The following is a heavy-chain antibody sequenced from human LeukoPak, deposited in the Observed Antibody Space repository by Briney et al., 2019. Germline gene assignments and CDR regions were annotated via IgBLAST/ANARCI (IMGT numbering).Heavy chain of an antibody. Sequence: GGSLQISCKGSGSIFTSYWIGWVRQVPGKGLEWMGITYPGDSDTRHSPSFQGQVTISADKSISTAYLQWSSLKASDTAMYYCARHNTLGGFDYWGQGALVTVSS. CDR2: TYPGDSDT. CDR3: ARHNTLGGFDY. D-gene: IGHD1-26*01. V-gene: IGHV5-51*01. J-gene: IGHJ4*02. CDR1: GSIFTSYW.